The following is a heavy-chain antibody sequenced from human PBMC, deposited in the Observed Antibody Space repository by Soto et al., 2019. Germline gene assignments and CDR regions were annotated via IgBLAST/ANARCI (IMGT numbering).Heavy chain of an antibody. Sequence: QVQLVQSGAEVKKPGSSVKVSCKASGGTFSSYAISWVRQAPGQGLEWMGGIIPIFGTANYAQKFQGRVTITADTATSTADMELSSLRSEDTAVYYCANRVTTGDRDFDYWGQGTLVTVSS. CDR1: GGTFSSYA. CDR3: ANRVTTGDRDFDY. J-gene: IGHJ4*02. D-gene: IGHD4-4*01. CDR2: IIPIFGTA. V-gene: IGHV1-69*06.